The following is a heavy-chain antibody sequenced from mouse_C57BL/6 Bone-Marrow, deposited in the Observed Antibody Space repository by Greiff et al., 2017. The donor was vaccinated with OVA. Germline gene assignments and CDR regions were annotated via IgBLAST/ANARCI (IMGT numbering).Heavy chain of an antibody. J-gene: IGHJ1*03. CDR3: ARTLYYGNYGGYWYFDV. V-gene: IGHV1-69*01. CDR2: IDPSDSYT. Sequence: QVQPKQSGAELVMPGASVKLSCKASGYTFTSYWMHWVKQRPGQGLEWIGEIDPSDSYTNYNQKFKGKSTLTVDKSSSTAYMQLSSLTSEDSAVYYCARTLYYGNYGGYWYFDVWGTGTTVTVSS. D-gene: IGHD2-1*01. CDR1: GYTFTSYW.